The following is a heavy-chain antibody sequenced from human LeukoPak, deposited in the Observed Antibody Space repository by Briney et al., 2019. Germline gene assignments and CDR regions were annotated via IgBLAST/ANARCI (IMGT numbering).Heavy chain of an antibody. Sequence: SGESVRLSCAASGFTVSSNYMSWVGQAPGKGLEWVSVIYSGGSTNYADSVKGRFTISRDNSKNTLYLQMNSLRAEDTAVYYCARDAMMGQYYYMDVWGKGTTVTVSS. V-gene: IGHV3-53*01. J-gene: IGHJ6*03. CDR2: IYSGGST. CDR3: ARDAMMGQYYYMDV. CDR1: GFTVSSNY. D-gene: IGHD2-2*01.